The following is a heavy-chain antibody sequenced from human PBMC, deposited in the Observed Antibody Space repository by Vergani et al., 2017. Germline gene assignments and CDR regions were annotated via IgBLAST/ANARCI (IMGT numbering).Heavy chain of an antibody. J-gene: IGHJ4*02. CDR1: GGSMSGYY. V-gene: IGHV4-59*08. CDR3: ARTESFILRYFHVAL. Sequence: QVRLQESGPGLVKPSETLSLTCSVSGGSMSGYYWSWIRQPPGKELEWIGYMYHSGSTNYNPSLETRVTIAGDTSKNQFSLELTSVTAADTAIYFCARTESFILRYFHVALWGQGTLVTVSS. D-gene: IGHD3-9*01. CDR2: MYHSGST.